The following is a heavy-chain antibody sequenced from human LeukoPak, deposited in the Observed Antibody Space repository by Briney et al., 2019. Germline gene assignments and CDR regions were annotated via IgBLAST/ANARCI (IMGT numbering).Heavy chain of an antibody. D-gene: IGHD4-17*01. Sequence: GGSLRLSCSASGFTFGTYAMSWVRQAPGKGLEWVSAISADSSTFYADSVRGRFIVSRDNSKNTLYLQMSSLRAEDTALYYCARDFGDLDAFDVWGHGTMVTVSS. J-gene: IGHJ3*01. V-gene: IGHV3-23*01. CDR1: GFTFGTYA. CDR3: ARDFGDLDAFDV. CDR2: ISADSST.